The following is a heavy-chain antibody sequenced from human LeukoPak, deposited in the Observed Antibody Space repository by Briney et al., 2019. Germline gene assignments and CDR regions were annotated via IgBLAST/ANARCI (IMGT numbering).Heavy chain of an antibody. CDR2: INAGNGNT. D-gene: IGHD2-15*01. Sequence: ASVTVSYKASGYTVTSYAMHWVRQAPGQRREWMGWINAGNGNTKYSQKFQGRVTITSDTSASTAYMELSSLRSEDTAVYYCARGRRVVVAAPYPTDFDYWGQGTLVTVSS. CDR3: ARGRRVVVAAPYPTDFDY. CDR1: GYTVTSYA. J-gene: IGHJ4*02. V-gene: IGHV1-3*01.